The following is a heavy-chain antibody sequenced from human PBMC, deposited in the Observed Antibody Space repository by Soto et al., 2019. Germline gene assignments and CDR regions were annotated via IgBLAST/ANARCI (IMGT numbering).Heavy chain of an antibody. D-gene: IGHD1-1*01. J-gene: IGHJ6*03. CDR2: IWYDGSNK. CDR1: GFTFSSYG. V-gene: IGHV3-33*01. Sequence: PGGSLRLSCAASGFTFSSYGMHWVRQAPGKGLEWVAVIWYDGSNKYYADSVKGRFTISRDNSKNTLYLQMNSLRAEDTAVYYCARVMSERRGFFDHYYYMDVWGKGTTVTVSS. CDR3: ARVMSERRGFFDHYYYMDV.